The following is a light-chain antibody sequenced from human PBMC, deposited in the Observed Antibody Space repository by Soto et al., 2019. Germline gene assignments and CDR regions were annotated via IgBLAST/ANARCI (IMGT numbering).Light chain of an antibody. V-gene: IGLV2-14*03. CDR2: GVS. Sequence: QSVLTQPASVSASPGQSITVSCTGTSCDVGAYNYVSWYQQHPGKAPKLIISGVSNRPSGVSNRFSASKSGNTASLTISGLQAEDEADYYCISFTTSVTYVFGTGTKVTVL. J-gene: IGLJ1*01. CDR3: ISFTTSVTYV. CDR1: SCDVGAYNY.